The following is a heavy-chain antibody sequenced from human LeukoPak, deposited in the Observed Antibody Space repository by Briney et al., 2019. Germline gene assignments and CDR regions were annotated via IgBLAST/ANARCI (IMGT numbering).Heavy chain of an antibody. Sequence: ASVKVSCKASGYTFTGYYRHWVRQAPGQGLEWMGWINPNSGGTNYAQKFQGRVTMTRDTSISTAYMELSRLRSDDTAVYYCARGYCSGGSCYHIPSRNLFNRWGQGTLVTVSS. CDR3: ARGYCSGGSCYHIPSRNLFNR. CDR2: INPNSGGT. V-gene: IGHV1-2*02. J-gene: IGHJ5*02. CDR1: GYTFTGYY. D-gene: IGHD2-15*01.